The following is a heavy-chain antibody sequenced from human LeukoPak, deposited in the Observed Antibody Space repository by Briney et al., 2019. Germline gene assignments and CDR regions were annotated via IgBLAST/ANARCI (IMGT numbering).Heavy chain of an antibody. CDR3: ARGGRYCSGGTCYGTFDI. Sequence: SGGSLRHSCAASGFAFSTYSMGWVRQAPGKGLEWVSSMSGGSDYIYYAESLKGRFTMSRDNAKNSLYLQMNGLRAEDTALYYCARGGRYCSGGTCYGTFDIWGQGTTVTVSS. V-gene: IGHV3-21*01. J-gene: IGHJ3*02. CDR1: GFAFSTYS. CDR2: MSGGSDYI. D-gene: IGHD2-15*01.